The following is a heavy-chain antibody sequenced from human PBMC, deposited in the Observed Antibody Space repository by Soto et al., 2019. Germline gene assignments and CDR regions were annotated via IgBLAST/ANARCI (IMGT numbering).Heavy chain of an antibody. Sequence: QVQVQESGPGLVKPSQTLSLICTVSGDSIGRGGYYWSWIRQRPGKGLEWIGNIYYSGNTYYNPSLKSRLTISVDTSKYQFSLKLSSVTAADTAVYYCARDSHYGMDVWGQGPTVTVSS. CDR2: IYYSGNT. V-gene: IGHV4-31*03. CDR3: ARDSHYGMDV. CDR1: GDSIGRGGYY. J-gene: IGHJ6*02.